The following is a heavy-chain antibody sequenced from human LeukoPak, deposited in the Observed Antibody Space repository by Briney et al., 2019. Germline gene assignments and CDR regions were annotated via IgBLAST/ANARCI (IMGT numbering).Heavy chain of an antibody. Sequence: GGSLRLSCAASGFTFSSYAMSWVRQASGKGLEWVSAISGSGGSTYYADSVKGRFTISRDNSKNTLYLQMNSLRAEDTAVYYCAKDGLSYDFWSGYYFDQYYFDYWGQGTLVTVSS. J-gene: IGHJ4*02. D-gene: IGHD3-3*01. CDR1: GFTFSSYA. V-gene: IGHV3-23*01. CDR3: AKDGLSYDFWSGYYFDQYYFDY. CDR2: ISGSGGST.